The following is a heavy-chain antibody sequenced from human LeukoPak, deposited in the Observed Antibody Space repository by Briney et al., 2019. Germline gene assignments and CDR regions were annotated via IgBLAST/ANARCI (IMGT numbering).Heavy chain of an antibody. D-gene: IGHD3-3*01. CDR1: GYSISSGYY. V-gene: IGHV4-38-2*01. Sequence: PSETLSLTCAVSGYSISSGYYWGWIRQPPGKGLEWIGSIYHSGSTYYNPSLKSRVTISVDTSKNQFSLKLSSVTAADTAVYYCARLYAPIVRFLEWYGDYWGQGTLVTVSS. CDR3: ARLYAPIVRFLEWYGDY. J-gene: IGHJ4*02. CDR2: IYHSGST.